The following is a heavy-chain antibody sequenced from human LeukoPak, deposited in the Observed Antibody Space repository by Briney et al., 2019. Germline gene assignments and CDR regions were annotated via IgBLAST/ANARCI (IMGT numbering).Heavy chain of an antibody. Sequence: ASVTVSCKASGYTFTSYYMNWVRQAPGQGLEWMGIINPNGGSTSYAQKFQSIVTITSDTSTSTVYMDLSSLRSYLTALYYFARGDAHYVLNCCYPCGEGTLVTVSS. CDR1: GYTFTSYY. V-gene: IGHV1-46*01. J-gene: IGHJ5*02. D-gene: IGHD4/OR15-4a*01. CDR2: INPNGGST. CDR3: ARGDAHYVLNCCYP.